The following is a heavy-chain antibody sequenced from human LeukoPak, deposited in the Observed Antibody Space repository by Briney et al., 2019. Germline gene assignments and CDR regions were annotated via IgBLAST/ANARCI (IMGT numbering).Heavy chain of an antibody. CDR1: GYTFTGYY. CDR2: INPNSGGT. V-gene: IGHV1-2*02. D-gene: IGHD2-2*01. Sequence: ASVKVSCKASGYTFTGYYIHWVRQAPGQGLEWMGWINPNSGGTNYAPKFQGRVTMTTDTSTSTAHMELRSLTSDDTAVYYCARVASTTCDCPDYFDYWGQGTLVTVSS. CDR3: ARVASTTCDCPDYFDY. J-gene: IGHJ4*02.